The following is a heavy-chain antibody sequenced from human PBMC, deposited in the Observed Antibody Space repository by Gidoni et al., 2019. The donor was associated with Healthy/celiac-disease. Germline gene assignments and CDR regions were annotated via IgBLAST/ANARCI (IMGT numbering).Heavy chain of an antibody. CDR3: ARVGVNSGYDWTFDY. J-gene: IGHJ4*02. CDR1: GFTFSSYS. Sequence: EVQLVESGGGLLKPGGSLRLSCAASGFTFSSYSMNWVRQAPGKGLEWVSSISSSSSYIYYADSVKGRFTISRDNAKNSLYLQMNSLRAEDTAVYYCARVGVNSGYDWTFDYWGQGTLVTVSS. CDR2: ISSSSSYI. V-gene: IGHV3-21*01. D-gene: IGHD5-12*01.